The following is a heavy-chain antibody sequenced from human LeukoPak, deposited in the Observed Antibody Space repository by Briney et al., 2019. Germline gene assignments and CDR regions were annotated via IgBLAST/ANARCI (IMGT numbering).Heavy chain of an antibody. V-gene: IGHV4-59*01. CDR1: GGSISSYY. CDR2: IFYSGST. D-gene: IGHD6-13*01. Sequence: SETLSLTCSVSGGSISSYYWSWIRQPPGKGLEWIGYIFYSGSTNYNPSLKSRVTISVDTSKNQFSLKLSSVTAADTAVYYCASAPEAAGTFDYWGQGTLVTVSS. CDR3: ASAPEAAGTFDY. J-gene: IGHJ4*02.